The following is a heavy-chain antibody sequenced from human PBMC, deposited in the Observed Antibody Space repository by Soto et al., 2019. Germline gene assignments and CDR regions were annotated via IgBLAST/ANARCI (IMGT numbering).Heavy chain of an antibody. CDR3: ARDWLGYYDSGPLRYFDY. D-gene: IGHD3-22*01. V-gene: IGHV4-30-4*01. CDR1: GGSISSGDYY. CDR2: IYYSGST. J-gene: IGHJ4*02. Sequence: NPSETLSLTCTVSGGSISSGDYYWSWIRQPPGKGLEWIGYIYYSGSTYYNPSLKSRVTISVDTSKNQFSLKLSSVTAADTAVYYCARDWLGYYDSGPLRYFDYWGQGTLVTVSS.